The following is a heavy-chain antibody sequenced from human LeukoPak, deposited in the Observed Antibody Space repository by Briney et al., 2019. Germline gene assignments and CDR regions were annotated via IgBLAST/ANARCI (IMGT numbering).Heavy chain of an antibody. CDR3: AREASGHNRFDS. D-gene: IGHD5-24*01. CDR2: ISSSSSYI. V-gene: IGHV3-21*01. Sequence: PGGSLRLSCAASGFTFSSYSMNWVRQAPGKGLEWVSSISSSSSYIYYADSVKGRFTISRDNAKNSLYLQMNSLRAVDTGVYCCAREASGHNRFDSWGQGTLVTVSS. J-gene: IGHJ4*02. CDR1: GFTFSSYS.